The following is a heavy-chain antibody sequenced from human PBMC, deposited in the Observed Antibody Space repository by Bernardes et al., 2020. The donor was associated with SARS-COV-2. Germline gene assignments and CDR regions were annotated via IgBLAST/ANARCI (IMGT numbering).Heavy chain of an antibody. CDR3: ARDRTTTSAQEKLFDY. V-gene: IGHV3-11*01. J-gene: IGHJ4*02. D-gene: IGHD4-17*01. CDR1: GFTFSDYY. CDR2: ISSSGSTM. Sequence: GGSLRLSCAASGFTFSDYYMSWIRQAPGKGLEWVSYISSSGSTMYYADSVKGRVTISRDNAKNSLYLQMNSLRAEDTAVYYCARDRTTTSAQEKLFDYWGQGTLVTVSS.